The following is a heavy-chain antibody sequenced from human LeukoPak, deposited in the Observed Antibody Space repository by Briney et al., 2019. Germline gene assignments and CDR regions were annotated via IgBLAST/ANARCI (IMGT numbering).Heavy chain of an antibody. CDR2: INPNSGGT. CDR1: GYTFTGYY. J-gene: IGHJ4*02. D-gene: IGHD1-26*01. Sequence: SVKVSCKASGYTFTGYYMHWVRQAPGQGLEWMGWINPNSGGTNYAQKFQGRVTMTRDTSISTAYMELSRLRSDDTAVYYCARGGSGSYYDMNYWGQGTLVTVSS. CDR3: ARGGSGSYYDMNY. V-gene: IGHV1-2*02.